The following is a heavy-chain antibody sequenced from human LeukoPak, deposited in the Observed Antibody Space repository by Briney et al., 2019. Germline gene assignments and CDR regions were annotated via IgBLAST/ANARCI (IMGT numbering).Heavy chain of an antibody. J-gene: IGHJ5*02. V-gene: IGHV3-23*01. CDR1: GFTFSSYA. D-gene: IGHD3-9*01. CDR3: AKLTRYDIVTGDKNWFDP. CDR2: ISGSGGST. Sequence: GGSLRLSCAASGFTFSSYAMSWVRQAPGQGLEWGSAISGSGGSTYYADSVKGRFTISRDNSKNTLYLQMNSLRAEDTAVYYCAKLTRYDIVTGDKNWFDPWGQGTLVTVSS.